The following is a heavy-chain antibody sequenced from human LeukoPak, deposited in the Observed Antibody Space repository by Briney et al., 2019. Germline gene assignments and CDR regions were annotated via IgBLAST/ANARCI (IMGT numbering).Heavy chain of an antibody. CDR1: GSSISSGSYY. CDR2: IDTSGST. V-gene: IGHV4-61*02. D-gene: IGHD3-9*01. Sequence: PSETLSLTCSVSGSSISSGSYYWSWIRQPARKGLEWIGRIDTSGSTNYNPSLKSRVTISLDTSNNQFSLKLSSVTAADTAVYYCARGRYFDWLAFDYWGQGTLVTVSS. CDR3: ARGRYFDWLAFDY. J-gene: IGHJ4*02.